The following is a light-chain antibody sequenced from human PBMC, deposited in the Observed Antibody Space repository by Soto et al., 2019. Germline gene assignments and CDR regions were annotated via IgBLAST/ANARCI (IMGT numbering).Light chain of an antibody. CDR3: RQSFNTPQT. Sequence: DIQMTQSPSFLSASVGDRVTVTCRASQSIRTCLDWYQQRPGKAPNLLIYAAINMQGGVPSRFSGNGAGTDFALTISSLQPEDFATYYCRQSFNTPQTFGQGTKVEIK. CDR1: QSIRTC. CDR2: AAI. J-gene: IGKJ1*01. V-gene: IGKV1-39*01.